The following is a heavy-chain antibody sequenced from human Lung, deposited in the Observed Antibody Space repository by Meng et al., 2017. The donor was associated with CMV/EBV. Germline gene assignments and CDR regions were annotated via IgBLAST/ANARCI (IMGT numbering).Heavy chain of an antibody. J-gene: IGHJ3*02. V-gene: IGHV5-51*01. CDR2: IYPSDSDT. Sequence: XVSCXGSGYSFTSYWIGWVRQMPGKGLEWMGIIYPSDSDTRYSPSFQGQVTISADKSISTAYLQWSSLKASDTAMYYCARQIGNAAHDAVDIWGQGTMVTVSS. CDR3: ARQIGNAAHDAVDI. D-gene: IGHD2-15*01. CDR1: GYSFTSYW.